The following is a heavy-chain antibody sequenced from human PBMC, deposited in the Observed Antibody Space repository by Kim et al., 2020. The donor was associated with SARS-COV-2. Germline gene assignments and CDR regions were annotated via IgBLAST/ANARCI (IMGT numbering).Heavy chain of an antibody. J-gene: IGHJ6*03. Sequence: ASVKVSCRASGYTFSSYGVGWVRQAPGQGLQWVRWVSAYNGNVNFGQNFQGRVTLTTDTSTSTAYMELRSLRSDDTAVYYCARARDYYYYYMDVWGKGTAVTVSS. CDR3: ARARDYYYYYMDV. CDR2: VSAYNGNV. CDR1: GYTFSSYG. V-gene: IGHV1-18*01.